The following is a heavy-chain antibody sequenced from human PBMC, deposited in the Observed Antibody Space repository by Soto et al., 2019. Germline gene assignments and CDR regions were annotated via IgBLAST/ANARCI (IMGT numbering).Heavy chain of an antibody. CDR3: ASSHAGAHITAAVH. CDR2: IYHSGST. J-gene: IGHJ4*02. Sequence: QLQLQESGSGLVKPSQTLSLTCAVSGGSISSGGYSWSWIRQPPGKGLEWIGYIYHSGSTYYNPSLKSRVTISVDRSKNHSSLKLSSVTAADTAVYYCASSHAGAHITAAVHWGQGTLVTVSS. CDR1: GGSISSGGYS. V-gene: IGHV4-30-2*01. D-gene: IGHD6-13*01.